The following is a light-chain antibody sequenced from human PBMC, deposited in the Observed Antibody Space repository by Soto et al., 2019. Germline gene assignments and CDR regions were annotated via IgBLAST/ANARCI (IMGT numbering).Light chain of an antibody. J-gene: IGKJ1*01. CDR3: QQYGGSPPT. CDR2: GAS. V-gene: IGKV3-20*01. Sequence: EIVLTQSPGTLSLSPGERATRSCRASQSVSSYYLAWYQRKPGQAPRLLIYGASSRATDIPNRFSGSGSGTDFTLTITRLEPEDFAVYFCQQYGGSPPTFGQGTKVEIK. CDR1: QSVSSYY.